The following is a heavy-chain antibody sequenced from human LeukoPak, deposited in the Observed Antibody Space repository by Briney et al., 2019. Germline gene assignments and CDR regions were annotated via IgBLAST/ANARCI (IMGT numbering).Heavy chain of an antibody. V-gene: IGHV3-23*01. CDR2: INSGGGNT. CDR1: GFTFGTYA. CDR3: AKDRIPSSGWESEF. Sequence: GGSLRLSCAASGFTFGTYAMRWVRQAPGEVLEWDAAINSGGGNTYYADSVKGGLTISRDNSKNTLYLQMNSLRAEDTALYYCAKDRIPSSGWESEFWGQGPLVTVSS. J-gene: IGHJ4*02. D-gene: IGHD3-22*01.